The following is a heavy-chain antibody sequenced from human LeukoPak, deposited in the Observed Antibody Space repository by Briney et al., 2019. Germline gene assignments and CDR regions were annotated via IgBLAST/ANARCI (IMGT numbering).Heavy chain of an antibody. Sequence: AASVKVSCKASGYTFTGYYMHWVRQAPGQGLEWMGWINPNSGGTNYAQKFQGRVTMTRDTSISTAYMELSRLRSDDTAVYYCAGDASSGWYRDDAFDIWGQGTMVTVSS. CDR1: GYTFTGYY. V-gene: IGHV1-2*02. J-gene: IGHJ3*02. CDR2: INPNSGGT. D-gene: IGHD6-19*01. CDR3: AGDASSGWYRDDAFDI.